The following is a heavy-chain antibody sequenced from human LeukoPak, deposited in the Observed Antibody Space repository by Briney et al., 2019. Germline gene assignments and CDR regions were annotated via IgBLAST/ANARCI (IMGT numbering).Heavy chain of an antibody. Sequence: GGSLRLSCAASGFTFRNYDMHWVRQAPGKGLEVVALIRYDGSKTYYSDSVKGRFTISRDNSKNTLYLHMNSLTSDDTAVYYCANLEDVIVVPAGMGFDYWREG. V-gene: IGHV3-30*02. CDR1: GFTFRNYD. J-gene: IGHJ4*02. D-gene: IGHD2-2*01. CDR3: ANLEDVIVVPAGMGFDY. CDR2: IRYDGSKT.